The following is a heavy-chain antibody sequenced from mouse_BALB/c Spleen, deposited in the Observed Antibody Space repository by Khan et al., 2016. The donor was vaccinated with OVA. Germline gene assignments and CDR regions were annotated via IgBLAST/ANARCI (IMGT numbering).Heavy chain of an antibody. Sequence: VQLQQSGAELARPGASVKMSCKASGYTFTSYTIHWIKKRPGQGLEWIGYINPSNGYTNYNQKFKDKATLTTDKSSTKAYLQLSSLTSDDSAVYNCVRDGAYHRNDGWFAYWGQATLVTVSA. V-gene: IGHV1-4*01. CDR3: VRDGAYHRNDGWFAY. CDR1: GYTFTSYT. J-gene: IGHJ3*01. D-gene: IGHD2-14*01. CDR2: INPSNGYT.